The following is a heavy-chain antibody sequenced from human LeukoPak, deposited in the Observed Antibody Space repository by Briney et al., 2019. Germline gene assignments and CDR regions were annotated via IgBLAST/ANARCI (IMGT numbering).Heavy chain of an antibody. D-gene: IGHD3-22*01. CDR2: IRSKAYGGTT. Sequence: GGSLRLSCTASGFTFGDYAMSCFRQAPGKGMGWVGFIRSKAYGGTTEYAASVKGRFTISRDDSKSIAYLQMNSLKTEDTAVYYCTIGRGITMIFWFDPWGQGTLVTVSS. J-gene: IGHJ5*02. CDR3: TIGRGITMIFWFDP. CDR1: GFTFGDYA. V-gene: IGHV3-49*03.